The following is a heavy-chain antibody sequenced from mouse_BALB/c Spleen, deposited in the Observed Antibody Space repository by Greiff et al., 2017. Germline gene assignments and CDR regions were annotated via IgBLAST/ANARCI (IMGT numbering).Heavy chain of an antibody. D-gene: IGHD1-1*01. CDR2: ISSGSSTI. J-gene: IGHJ4*01. V-gene: IGHV5-17*02. CDR1: GFTFSSFG. Sequence: EVQLVESGGGLVQPGGSRKLSCAASGFTFSSFGMHWVRQAPEKGLEWVAYISSGSSTIYYADTVKGRFTISRDTARNILYLQMSSLRSEDTAMYYCARSPTTVVAKGYAMDDWGQGTSVTVSS. CDR3: ARSPTTVVAKGYAMDD.